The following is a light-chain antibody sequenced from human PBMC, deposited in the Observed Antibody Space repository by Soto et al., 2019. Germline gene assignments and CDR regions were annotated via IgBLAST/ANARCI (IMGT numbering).Light chain of an antibody. CDR2: EGN. CDR1: SSNIGIYNL. J-gene: IGLJ2*01. V-gene: IGLV2-23*01. Sequence: QSVLTQPASVSGSPGQSITISCTGTSSNIGIYNLVSWYQQQPGKAPKLVIYEGNKRPSGVSDRFSASKSGNTASLTISGLQAEDEADYYCCSYAGSTTVVFGGGTQLTVL. CDR3: CSYAGSTTVV.